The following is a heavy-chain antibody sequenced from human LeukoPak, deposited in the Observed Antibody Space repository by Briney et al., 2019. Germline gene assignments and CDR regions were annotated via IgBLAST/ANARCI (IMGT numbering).Heavy chain of an antibody. CDR2: IYHSGST. V-gene: IGHV4-30-2*01. CDR1: GGSISSGGSS. D-gene: IGHD4-17*01. Sequence: SQTLSLTCAVSGGSISSGGSSWSWIRQPPGKGLEWIGYIYHSGSTYYNPSLKSRVTISVDRSKNQFSLKLSSVTAADTAVYYCASYGDYFDYWGQGTLVTVSS. CDR3: ASYGDYFDY. J-gene: IGHJ4*02.